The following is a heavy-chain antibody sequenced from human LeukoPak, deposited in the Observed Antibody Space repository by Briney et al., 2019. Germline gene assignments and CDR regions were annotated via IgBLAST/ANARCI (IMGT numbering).Heavy chain of an antibody. D-gene: IGHD2-15*01. Sequence: PSATLSLTCTVSGGSISNYYWSWVRQPAGKGLEWIGRVYSRGSTNYSPSLKGRVTMSVDTSKTQFSLNLRSVTAADTAVYYCARGRYCSADICSGGDAFDIWGQGTMVSVSS. CDR1: GGSISNYY. J-gene: IGHJ3*02. V-gene: IGHV4-4*07. CDR3: ARGRYCSADICSGGDAFDI. CDR2: VYSRGST.